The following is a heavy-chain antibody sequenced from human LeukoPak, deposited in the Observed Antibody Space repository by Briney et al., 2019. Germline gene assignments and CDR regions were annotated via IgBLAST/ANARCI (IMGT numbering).Heavy chain of an antibody. V-gene: IGHV3-74*01. J-gene: IGHJ4*02. CDR3: AKDSLSSGRWELLMGTFDY. CDR1: GLTFSDYW. CDR2: ISNDGTST. Sequence: PGGSLRLSCAVSGLTFSDYWMHWVRQALGKGLVWVSRISNDGTSTSYADSVKGRFTISRDNAKNTLYLQMNSLRGEDTAVYYCAKDSLSSGRWELLMGTFDYWGQGTLVTVSS. D-gene: IGHD1-26*01.